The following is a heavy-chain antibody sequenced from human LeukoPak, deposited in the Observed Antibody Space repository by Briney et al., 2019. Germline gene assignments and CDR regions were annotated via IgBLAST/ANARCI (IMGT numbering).Heavy chain of an antibody. D-gene: IGHD3-10*01. Sequence: GESLKISCKGSGYSFTSSWIGWVRKMPGKGLEWMGIIYPGDSDTGYSPSFQGQVTISADKSISTAYLQWSSLKASDTAIYYCARSMVRGVNSAFDYWGQGTLVTVSS. CDR1: GYSFTSSW. J-gene: IGHJ4*02. CDR2: IYPGDSDT. V-gene: IGHV5-51*01. CDR3: ARSMVRGVNSAFDY.